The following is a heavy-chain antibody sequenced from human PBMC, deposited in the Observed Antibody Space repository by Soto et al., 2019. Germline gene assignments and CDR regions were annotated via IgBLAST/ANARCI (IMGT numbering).Heavy chain of an antibody. Sequence: QVQLVESGGGVVQPGRSLRLSCEASGFTFSSYGMHWVRQAPGKGLEWVAVISYDGSNKYYADSVKGRFTISRDNSKNTLYLQMNSLRAEDTAVYYCAKGQVPDAITDYWGQGTLVTVSS. D-gene: IGHD2-21*01. CDR3: AKGQVPDAITDY. J-gene: IGHJ4*02. V-gene: IGHV3-30*18. CDR1: GFTFSSYG. CDR2: ISYDGSNK.